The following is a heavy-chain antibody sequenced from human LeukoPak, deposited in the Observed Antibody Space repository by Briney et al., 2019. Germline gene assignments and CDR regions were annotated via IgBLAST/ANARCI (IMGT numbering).Heavy chain of an antibody. Sequence: SETLSLTCTVSGGSISSGSYYWSWIRQPAGKGLEWIGRIYTSVSTNYNPSLKSRVTISVDTSKNQFSLKLSSVTAADTAVYYCARDEGGSYPHWGQGTLVTVSS. D-gene: IGHD1-26*01. J-gene: IGHJ4*02. V-gene: IGHV4-61*02. CDR3: ARDEGGSYPH. CDR1: GGSISSGSYY. CDR2: IYTSVST.